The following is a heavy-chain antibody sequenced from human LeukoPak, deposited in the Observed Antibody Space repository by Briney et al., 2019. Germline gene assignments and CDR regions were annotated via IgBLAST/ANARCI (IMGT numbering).Heavy chain of an antibody. J-gene: IGHJ4*02. Sequence: SETLSLTCTVSGGSISSYYWSWIRQPPGKGLEWIGYIYYSGSTNYNPSLKSRVTISVDTSKNQFSLKLSSVTAADTAVYYCARHRGSWYGNTFDYWGQGTLVTVSS. V-gene: IGHV4-59*08. D-gene: IGHD6-13*01. CDR2: IYYSGST. CDR1: GGSISSYY. CDR3: ARHRGSWYGNTFDY.